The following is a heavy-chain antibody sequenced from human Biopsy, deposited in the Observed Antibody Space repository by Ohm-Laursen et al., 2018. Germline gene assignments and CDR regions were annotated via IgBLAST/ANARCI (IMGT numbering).Heavy chain of an antibody. CDR1: GGSFTGHY. CDR2: ISYTGYT. V-gene: IGHV4-59*11. CDR3: ARGSNDFGGLYFPR. D-gene: IGHD4-23*01. Sequence: SHTLSLTCTVPGGSFTGHYWSWIRQPPGKGLEWIGHISYTGYTSYNASLKSRVTISVDTSRNHFSLRLSSLTAADTAVYYCARGSNDFGGLYFPRWGQGTLLTVSS. J-gene: IGHJ4*02.